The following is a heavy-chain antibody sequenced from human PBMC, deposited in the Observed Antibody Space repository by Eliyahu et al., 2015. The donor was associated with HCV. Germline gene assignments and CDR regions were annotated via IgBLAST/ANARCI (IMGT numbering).Heavy chain of an antibody. J-gene: IGHJ4*02. CDR1: GFTFSDYY. D-gene: IGHD1-26*01. CDR2: ISSSSSYT. CDR3: ARVVPELPQWEGGSDY. Sequence: QVQLVESGGGLVKPGGSLRLSXXASGFTFSDYYMSWXRQAPGKGLEWVSYISSSSSYTNYADSVKGRFTISRDNAKNSLYLQMNSLRAEDTAVYYCARVVPELPQWEGGSDYWGQGTLVTVSS. V-gene: IGHV3-11*05.